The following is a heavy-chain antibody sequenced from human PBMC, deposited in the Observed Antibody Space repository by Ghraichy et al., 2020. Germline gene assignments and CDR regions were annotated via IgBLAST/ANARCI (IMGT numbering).Heavy chain of an antibody. CDR1: GGSISSYY. CDR3: ARALTSSSWYPFDY. D-gene: IGHD6-13*01. J-gene: IGHJ4*02. Sequence: SETLSLTCTVSGGSISSYYWSWIRQPPGKGLEWIGYIYYSGSTNYNPSLKSRVTISVDTSKNQFSLKLSPVTAADTAVYYCARALTSSSWYPFDYWGQGTLVTVSS. CDR2: IYYSGST. V-gene: IGHV4-59*01.